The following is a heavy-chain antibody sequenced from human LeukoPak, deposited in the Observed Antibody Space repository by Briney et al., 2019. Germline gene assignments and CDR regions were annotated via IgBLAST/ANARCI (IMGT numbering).Heavy chain of an antibody. J-gene: IGHJ4*02. CDR1: GGSISSSSYY. CDR2: IYYSGST. V-gene: IGHV4-39*07. D-gene: IGHD6-13*01. Sequence: PSETLSLTCTVSGGSISSSSYYWGWIRQPPGKGLEWIGSIYYSGSTNYNPSLKSRVTISVDTSKNQFSLKLSSVTAADTAVYYCARGQLSWYGRDYWGQGTLVTVSS. CDR3: ARGQLSWYGRDY.